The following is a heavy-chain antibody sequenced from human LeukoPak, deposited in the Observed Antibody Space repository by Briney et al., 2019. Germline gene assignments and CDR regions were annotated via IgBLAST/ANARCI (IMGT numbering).Heavy chain of an antibody. CDR2: INPNSGGT. CDR1: GYTFTGYY. CDR3: ARVRWELLLGPHRGPFQH. D-gene: IGHD1-26*01. J-gene: IGHJ1*01. V-gene: IGHV1-2*02. Sequence: ASVKVSCKASGYTFTGYYMHWVRQAPGQGLEWMGWINPNSGGTNYAQKFQGRVTMTRDTSISTAYMELSRLRSDDTAVYYCARVRWELLLGPHRGPFQHWGQGTLVTVSS.